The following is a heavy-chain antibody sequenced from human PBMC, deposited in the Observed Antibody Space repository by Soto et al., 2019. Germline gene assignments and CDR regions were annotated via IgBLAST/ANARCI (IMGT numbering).Heavy chain of an antibody. V-gene: IGHV1-2*02. Sequence: QVQLVQSGAEVKKPGASVKVSCKASRYTFTDYYMHWVRQSPGQGLEWMGWIHPNSGVTKFPQKFQGRVIMTSDTSISTVYMELRRLTSDDTAVYYCARAGLTTLELATTYWGQGTLVTVSS. CDR3: ARAGLTTLELATTY. D-gene: IGHD5-12*01. CDR2: IHPNSGVT. J-gene: IGHJ4*02. CDR1: RYTFTDYY.